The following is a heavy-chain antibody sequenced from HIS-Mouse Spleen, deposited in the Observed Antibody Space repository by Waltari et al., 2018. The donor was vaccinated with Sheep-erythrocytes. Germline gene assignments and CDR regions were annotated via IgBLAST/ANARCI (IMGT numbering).Heavy chain of an antibody. CDR3: ARLYYYDSSGYYFDY. Sequence: QLQLQESGPGLVKPSETLSLTCTVSGGYISSSSYYWGWIRQPPGKGLEWIGSIYYSGSTYYNPSLKSRVTISVDTSKNQFSLKLSSVTAADTAVYYCARLYYYDSSGYYFDYWGQGTLVTVSS. CDR1: GGYISSSSYY. D-gene: IGHD3-22*01. J-gene: IGHJ4*02. CDR2: IYYSGST. V-gene: IGHV4-39*01.